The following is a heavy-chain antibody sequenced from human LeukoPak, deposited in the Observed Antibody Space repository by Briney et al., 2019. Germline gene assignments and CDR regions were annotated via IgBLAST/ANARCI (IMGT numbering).Heavy chain of an antibody. CDR3: ARDLGYGDY. V-gene: IGHV1-58*01. J-gene: IGHJ4*02. Sequence: ASVKVSCKASGFSFTNSNSAVQWVRQARGQRLEWIGWIVVASGNTNYAQKFRERVTITRDMSTSTAYMELSSLRSEDTAVYYCARDLGYGDYWGQGTLVTVSS. CDR2: IVVASGNT. D-gene: IGHD5-12*01. CDR1: GFSFTNSNSA.